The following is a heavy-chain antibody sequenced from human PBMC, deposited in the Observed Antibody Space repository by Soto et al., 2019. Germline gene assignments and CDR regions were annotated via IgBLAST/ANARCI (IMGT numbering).Heavy chain of an antibody. CDR3: ARGPMTTVTTWGDWYFDL. J-gene: IGHJ2*01. V-gene: IGHV3-33*01. D-gene: IGHD4-17*01. CDR2: IWYDGTNK. Sequence: QVQLVESGGGVVQPGRSLRLSCATSGFIFSSYGMHWVRQGPGKGLEWVAVIWYDGTNKYYADYVNGRFTISRDDSKNTLYLQMNSLRAEDRAVYYCARGPMTTVTTWGDWYFDLWGRGTLVTVSS. CDR1: GFIFSSYG.